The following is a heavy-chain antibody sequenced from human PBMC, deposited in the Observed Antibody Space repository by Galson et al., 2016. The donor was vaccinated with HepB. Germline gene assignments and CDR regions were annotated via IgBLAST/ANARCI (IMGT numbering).Heavy chain of an antibody. J-gene: IGHJ5*02. D-gene: IGHD2-21*01. CDR1: GFNISDFY. CDR2: TSSSGTYT. CDR3: ARIPIASDNWFDP. V-gene: IGHV3-11*06. Sequence: SLRLSCAASGFNISDFYMSWIRQAPGMGLEYIGYTSSSGTYTNYADSEKGRFIISRDNAKNSVFLQMNSLRVDDTAVYYCARIPIASDNWFDPWGQGTLVTVSS.